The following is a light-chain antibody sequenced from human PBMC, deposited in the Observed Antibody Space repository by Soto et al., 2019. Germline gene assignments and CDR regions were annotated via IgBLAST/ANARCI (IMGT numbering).Light chain of an antibody. CDR2: LVS. CDR3: KQALQNPLT. V-gene: IGKV2-28*01. CDR1: QSLLHSNGYNY. Sequence: EIVLTQSPLSLPVTPGEPASISCRSSQSLLHSNGYNYVDWYLQKPGQSPQLLIYLVSNRASGVPDRFSGSGSGKDFTLKISRVEAEDVGLYYCKQALQNPLTLGQGTRLEIK. J-gene: IGKJ5*01.